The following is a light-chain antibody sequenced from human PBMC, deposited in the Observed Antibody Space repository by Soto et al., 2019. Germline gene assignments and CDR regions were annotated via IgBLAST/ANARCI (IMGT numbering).Light chain of an antibody. CDR1: QSIRSY. CDR2: AAS. Sequence: DIQMTQSPSSLSASVGDRVTITCRASQSIRSYLNWYQEKPGKAPKLLIYAASSLQGGVPSRFSGGGSGTDFTLAISSLQPEDFATYYCQQTYDTPYTFGQGTKLQIK. J-gene: IGKJ2*01. CDR3: QQTYDTPYT. V-gene: IGKV1-39*01.